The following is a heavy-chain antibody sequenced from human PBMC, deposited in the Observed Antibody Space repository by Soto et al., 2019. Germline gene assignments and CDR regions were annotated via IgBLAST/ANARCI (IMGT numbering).Heavy chain of an antibody. V-gene: IGHV4-31*03. J-gene: IGHJ6*02. Sequence: SETLSLTCTVSGGSISSGGYYWSWIRQHPGKGLEWIGYIYYSGSTYYNPSLKSRVTISVDTSKNQFSLKLSSVTAADTAVYYCARDQMAAAGIEYYYYGMDVWGQGTTVTVSS. CDR1: GGSISSGGYY. CDR3: ARDQMAAAGIEYYYYGMDV. D-gene: IGHD6-13*01. CDR2: IYYSGST.